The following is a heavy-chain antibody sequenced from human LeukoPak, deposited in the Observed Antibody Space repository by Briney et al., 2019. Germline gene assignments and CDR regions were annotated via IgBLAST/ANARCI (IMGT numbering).Heavy chain of an antibody. CDR3: ARSGYYDRGTYNWWFDP. D-gene: IGHD3-22*01. CDR2: IYYSGST. J-gene: IGHJ5*02. Sequence: SETLSLTCTVSGGSISSYYWSWIRQPPGKGLEWIGYIYYSGSTNYNPSPRSRVTISVDTSKNQFSLKLSSVTAADTAVYYCARSGYYDRGTYNWWFDPWGQGTLVTVSS. CDR1: GGSISSYY. V-gene: IGHV4-59*01.